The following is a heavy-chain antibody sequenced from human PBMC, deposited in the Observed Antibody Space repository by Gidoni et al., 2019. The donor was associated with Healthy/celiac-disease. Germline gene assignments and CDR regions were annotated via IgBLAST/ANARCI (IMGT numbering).Heavy chain of an antibody. CDR3: ARVPGVAVADGAFDM. V-gene: IGHV3-21*01. CDR1: GFTVSSYM. Sequence: EAQLEESGGGLVKPGGSLRLSCAASGFTVSSYMMNWVRQAPGKGLEWVSSISGGSSYIYYADSVRGRFTISRDNTKNSLYLQMNSLRVGDAAVYYCARVPGVAVADGAFDMWGQGTVVTVS. D-gene: IGHD6-19*01. CDR2: ISGGSSYI. J-gene: IGHJ3*02.